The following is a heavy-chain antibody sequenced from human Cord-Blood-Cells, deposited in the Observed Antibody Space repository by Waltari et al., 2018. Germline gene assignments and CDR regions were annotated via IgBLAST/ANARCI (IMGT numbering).Heavy chain of an antibody. CDR2: IYHSGSP. D-gene: IGHD2-2*01. J-gene: IGHJ5*02. CDR3: AGGGIVVVPAAMDGNWFDP. CDR1: GGSISSSNW. Sequence: QVQLQESGPGLVKPSGTLSLTCAVSGGSISSSNWWGWVRQPPGKGLEWIGEIYHSGSPNYNPSLKSRVTISVDKSKNQFSLKLSSVTAADTAVYYCAGGGIVVVPAAMDGNWFDPWGQGTLVTVSS. V-gene: IGHV4-4*02.